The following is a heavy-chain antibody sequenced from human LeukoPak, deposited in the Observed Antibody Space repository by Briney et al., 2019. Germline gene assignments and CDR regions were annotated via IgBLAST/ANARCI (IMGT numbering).Heavy chain of an antibody. Sequence: GGSLRLSCAASGFTFSSYEMNWVRQAPGKGLEWVSSISNSGGNTYYADSVKGRFTISRDNAKNTLYLQVNSLRAEDTAVYYCAVVADTFDYWGQGTLLTVSS. D-gene: IGHD2-15*01. CDR2: ISNSGGNT. J-gene: IGHJ4*02. CDR1: GFTFSSYE. CDR3: AVVADTFDY. V-gene: IGHV3-23*01.